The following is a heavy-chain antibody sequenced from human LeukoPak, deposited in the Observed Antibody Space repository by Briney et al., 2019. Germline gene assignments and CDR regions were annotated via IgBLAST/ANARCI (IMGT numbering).Heavy chain of an antibody. CDR1: GYTLTELS. V-gene: IGHV1-24*01. CDR3: ATAPRYSSGSPLDY. CDR2: FDPEDGKT. J-gene: IGHJ4*02. Sequence: ASVKVSCKVSGYTLTELSMHWVRQAPGKRLEWMGGFDPEDGKTIYAQKFQGRVTMTEDTSTDTAYMELSSLGSEDTAVYYCATAPRYSSGSPLDYWGQGTLVTVSS. D-gene: IGHD6-19*01.